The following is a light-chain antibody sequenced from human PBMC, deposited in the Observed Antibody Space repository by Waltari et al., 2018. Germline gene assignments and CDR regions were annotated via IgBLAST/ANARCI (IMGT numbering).Light chain of an antibody. CDR1: QGLNNY. Sequence: IQLTQSPSSLSASVGDRVTITCRDSQGLNNYLAWYQQKPGKAPKLLIYAASTLQSGGPSRFSGSGSGTDFTRTISSLQPEDFASYYCQQLNSYQWTFGQGTKVEVK. J-gene: IGKJ1*01. CDR2: AAS. CDR3: QQLNSYQWT. V-gene: IGKV1-9*01.